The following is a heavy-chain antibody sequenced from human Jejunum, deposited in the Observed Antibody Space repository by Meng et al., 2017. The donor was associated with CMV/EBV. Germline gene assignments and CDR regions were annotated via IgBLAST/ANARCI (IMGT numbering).Heavy chain of an antibody. CDR1: D. CDR3: ARKGFPKRPIALVPAALPFDY. J-gene: IGHJ4*02. CDR2: IYSGSSNT. V-gene: IGHV3-23*03. D-gene: IGHD2-2*02. Sequence: DMTWVRQAPEKGLEWVSLIYSGSSNTHSADSVKGRFTISRDNSKNTLYLQMNSLRPEDTAVYYCARKGFPKRPIALVPAALPFDYWGQGTLVTVSS.